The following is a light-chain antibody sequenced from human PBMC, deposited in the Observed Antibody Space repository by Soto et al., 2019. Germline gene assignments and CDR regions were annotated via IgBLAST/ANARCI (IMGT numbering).Light chain of an antibody. J-gene: IGKJ2*01. CDR1: QSVSRN. Sequence: EIGMTQSPATLSVSPGERATLSCRASQSVSRNLAWYQQKPGQAPRLLIFGASNRATGIPARFSGSGSGTEFTLTISSLQSEDFAVYYCQQYNNWRTFGQGTKLEIK. V-gene: IGKV3-15*01. CDR3: QQYNNWRT. CDR2: GAS.